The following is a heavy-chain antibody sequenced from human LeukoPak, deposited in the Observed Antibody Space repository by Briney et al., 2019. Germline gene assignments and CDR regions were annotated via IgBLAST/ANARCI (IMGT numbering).Heavy chain of an antibody. CDR3: ARALPDWFDP. CDR2: VNHSEAT. J-gene: IGHJ5*02. Sequence: PSETLSLTCAVYGGSFSGYYWSWIRQPPGKGLEWIGEVNHSEATDYNPSFKSRVTISVDTSKNQFSLKLSSVTAANTAVYYCARALPDWFDPWGQGTLVTVSS. V-gene: IGHV4-34*01. CDR1: GGSFSGYY.